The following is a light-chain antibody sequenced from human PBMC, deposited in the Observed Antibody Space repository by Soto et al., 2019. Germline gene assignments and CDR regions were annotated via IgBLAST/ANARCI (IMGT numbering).Light chain of an antibody. CDR3: HSFDSSLSSLVV. J-gene: IGLJ2*01. CDR1: SSNIGAGYD. CDR2: GNT. V-gene: IGLV1-40*01. Sequence: QSVLTQPPSVSGAPGQRVTISCTGSSSNIGAGYDVHWYQQLPGTAPKVLIFGNTNRPSGVPDRFSGSKSGTSASLAITGLQAEDEADYYCHSFDSSLSSLVVFGGWTKLTVL.